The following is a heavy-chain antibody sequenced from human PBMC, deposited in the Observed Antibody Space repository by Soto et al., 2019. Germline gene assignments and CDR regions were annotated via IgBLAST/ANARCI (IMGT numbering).Heavy chain of an antibody. CDR3: ASRGAYDSLDS. V-gene: IGHV3-23*01. CDR2: ISGSGGNT. CDR1: GFTFSNYA. D-gene: IGHD5-12*01. J-gene: IGHJ4*02. Sequence: GGSLRLSCTASGFTFSNYAMTWVRQAPGKGLEWVSSISGSGGNTNYAYSVKGRFTISRDNSQNTLFLQMSSLRAEDTAVYYCASRGAYDSLDSWGQGTLVTVSS.